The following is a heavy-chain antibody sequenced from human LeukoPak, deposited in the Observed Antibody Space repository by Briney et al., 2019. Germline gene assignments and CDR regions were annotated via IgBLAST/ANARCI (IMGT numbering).Heavy chain of an antibody. Sequence: GGSLRLSCAASGFTVSSNYMSWVRQAPGKGLEWVSSISSSSSYIYYADSVKGRFTISRDNAKNSLYLQMNSLRAEDTAVYYCARFSSSSINYWGQGTLVTVSS. J-gene: IGHJ4*02. CDR2: ISSSSSYI. V-gene: IGHV3-21*01. CDR1: GFTVSSNY. CDR3: ARFSSSSINY. D-gene: IGHD6-13*01.